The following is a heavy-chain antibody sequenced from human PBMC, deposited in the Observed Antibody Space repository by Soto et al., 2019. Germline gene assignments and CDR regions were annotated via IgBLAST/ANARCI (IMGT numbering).Heavy chain of an antibody. CDR3: ARLTNYCSSTSCSEMIYYYHGMDV. CDR2: IIPILGIA. V-gene: IGHV1-69*02. CDR1: GGTFSSYT. D-gene: IGHD2-2*01. J-gene: IGHJ6*02. Sequence: SVKVSCKASGGTFSSYTISWVRQAPGQGLEWMGRIIPILGIANYAQKFQGRVTITADKSTSTAYMELSSLRSEDTAVYYCARLTNYCSSTSCSEMIYYYHGMDVWG.